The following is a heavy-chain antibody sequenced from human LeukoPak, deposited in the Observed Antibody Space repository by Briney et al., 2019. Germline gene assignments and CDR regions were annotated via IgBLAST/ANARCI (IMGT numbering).Heavy chain of an antibody. J-gene: IGHJ4*02. CDR2: ISAYNGNT. D-gene: IGHD3-9*01. CDR1: GYTFSSYG. Sequence: GASVKVSCKASGYTFSSYGISWVRQAPGQGLEWMGWISAYNGNTVYAQRLQGRVTMTTDTSTNIAYMELRSLRSDDTAVYYCARDREYDVLTGPFDYCGQGTLVTVSS. V-gene: IGHV1-18*01. CDR3: ARDREYDVLTGPFDY.